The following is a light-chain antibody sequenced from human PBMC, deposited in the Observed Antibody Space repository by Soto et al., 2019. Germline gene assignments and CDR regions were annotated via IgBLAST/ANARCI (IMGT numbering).Light chain of an antibody. CDR2: AAS. Sequence: DIPMTQSPSSLSASVGDRVSISCRASQRISTYLNWYQQRPGKAPKLLIYAASYLQSGVPSRFSGSGSGTDFTLTISSLEPEDFATYYCQQSYTTPRTFGQGTKLEIK. CDR1: QRISTY. J-gene: IGKJ2*01. V-gene: IGKV1-39*01. CDR3: QQSYTTPRT.